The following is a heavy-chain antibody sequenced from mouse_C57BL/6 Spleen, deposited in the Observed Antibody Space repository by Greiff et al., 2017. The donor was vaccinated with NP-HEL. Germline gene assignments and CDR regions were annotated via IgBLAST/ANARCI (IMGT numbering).Heavy chain of an antibody. Sequence: QVQLQQSGAELVKPGASVKVSCKASGYTFTSYWMHWVKQRPGQGLEWIGRIHPSDSDTNYNQKFKGKATLTVDKSSSTAYLQLSSLTSEDSAVYYGAITGYYSNYSTEGLDAMDYWGQGTSVTVSS. D-gene: IGHD2-5*01. V-gene: IGHV1-74*01. CDR1: GYTFTSYW. CDR3: AITGYYSNYSTEGLDAMDY. J-gene: IGHJ4*01. CDR2: IHPSDSDT.